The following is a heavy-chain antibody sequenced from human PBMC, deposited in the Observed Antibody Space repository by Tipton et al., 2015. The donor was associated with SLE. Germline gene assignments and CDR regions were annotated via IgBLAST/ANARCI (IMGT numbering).Heavy chain of an antibody. V-gene: IGHV4-31*03. CDR1: GDSISSGGYY. D-gene: IGHD3-3*01. CDR2: IYYSGNT. CDR3: ARDLAWSGFFDL. J-gene: IGHJ2*01. Sequence: TLSLTCTISGDSISSGGYYWSWIRQHPGKGLEWIGHIYYSGNTYYNPSLKSRVTLSVDTSKNQFSLKLSSVTAADTAVYYCARDLAWSGFFDLWGRGTLVTVSS.